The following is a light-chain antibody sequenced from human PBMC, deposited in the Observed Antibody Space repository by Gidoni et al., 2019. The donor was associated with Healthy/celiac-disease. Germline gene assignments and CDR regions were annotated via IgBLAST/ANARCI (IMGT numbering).Light chain of an antibody. CDR1: QSISSY. V-gene: IGKV1-39*01. CDR3: QKSYSTPRT. J-gene: IGKJ1*01. CDR2: AAS. Sequence: DIQMTQSPSSRSASGGDRVTITCRASQSISSYLNWYQQKPGKAPKLLIYAASSLQSGVPSRFSGSGSGTDFTLTISSLQPEDFATYYCQKSYSTPRTFGQGTKVEIK.